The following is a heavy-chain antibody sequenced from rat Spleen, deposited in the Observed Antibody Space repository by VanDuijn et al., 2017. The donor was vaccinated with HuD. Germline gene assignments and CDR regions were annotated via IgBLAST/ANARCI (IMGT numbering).Heavy chain of an antibody. Sequence: EVQLVESGGGLVQPGRSMKLSCAASGFTFSDYGMAWVLQAPTKGLEWVASISYDGGSTYYRDSVKGRFTISRDNTKSTLYLQMDSLRSDDTATYYCATEELGRGYFDYWGQGVMVTVSS. CDR3: ATEELGRGYFDY. J-gene: IGHJ2*01. V-gene: IGHV5-20*01. CDR1: GFTFSDYG. CDR2: ISYDGGST. D-gene: IGHD4-3*01.